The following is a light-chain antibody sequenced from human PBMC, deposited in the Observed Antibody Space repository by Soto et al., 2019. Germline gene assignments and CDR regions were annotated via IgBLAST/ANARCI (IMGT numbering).Light chain of an antibody. CDR3: QQSYSNPT. Sequence: DIQMTQSPSSLSASVGDGVTFTCRASQNIGNNLNWYQQKPGTAPNLLIYAASSLQSGVPSRFSGSGSGTHFTLTISTLQPEDFATYYCQQSYSNPTFGGGTKVEI. CDR1: QNIGNN. J-gene: IGKJ4*01. V-gene: IGKV1-39*01. CDR2: AAS.